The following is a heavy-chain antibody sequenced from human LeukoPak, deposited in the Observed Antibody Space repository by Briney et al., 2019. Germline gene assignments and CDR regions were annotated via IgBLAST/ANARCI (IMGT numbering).Heavy chain of an antibody. D-gene: IGHD6-19*01. Sequence: PGGSLRLSCAASGFSFSDYDIHWVRLAPGKGLEWVTFIRYDGSNTYAESVKGRFTISRDNSNNTLFLHLSSLRGEDTAVYYCTRNSGWYGLSWGQGTLVTVSS. CDR2: IRYDGSNT. J-gene: IGHJ1*01. CDR1: GFSFSDYD. CDR3: TRNSGWYGLS. V-gene: IGHV3-30*02.